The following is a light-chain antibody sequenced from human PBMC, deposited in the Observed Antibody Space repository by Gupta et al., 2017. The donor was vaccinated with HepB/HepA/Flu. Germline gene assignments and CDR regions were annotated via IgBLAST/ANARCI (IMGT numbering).Light chain of an antibody. CDR2: NDD. J-gene: IGLJ1*01. V-gene: IGLV1-47*02. Sequence: VLTQPPSASGTPGQRVALSCYGSSSNVGRDNVYWYRQLPGTAPKLLIYNDDRRPSGVPDRFSGSKSGTAASLAISGLRSEDEADYYCAAWDNSLRAYVFGTGTWVTVL. CDR1: SSNVGRDN. CDR3: AAWDNSLRAYV.